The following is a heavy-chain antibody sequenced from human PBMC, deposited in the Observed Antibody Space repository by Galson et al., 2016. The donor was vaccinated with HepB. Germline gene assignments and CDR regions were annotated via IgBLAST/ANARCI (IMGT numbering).Heavy chain of an antibody. CDR1: GSTFSSYS. D-gene: IGHD4-23*01. Sequence: SLRLSCATSGSTFSSYSLTWVRQAPGKGLEWISYIHKSSSPTYYADSVKGRFTIARDNAKNSLFLQMNSLRDEDTAMYYCARDGGVGGNSDHWGQGTLVIVSS. V-gene: IGHV3-48*02. J-gene: IGHJ4*02. CDR3: ARDGGVGGNSDH. CDR2: IHKSSSPT.